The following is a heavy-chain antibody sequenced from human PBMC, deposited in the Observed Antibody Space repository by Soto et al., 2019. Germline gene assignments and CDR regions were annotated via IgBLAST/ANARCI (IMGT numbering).Heavy chain of an antibody. V-gene: IGHV3-11*01. CDR2: ISSSGSTI. J-gene: IGHJ3*02. Sequence: GGSLRLSCAASGFTFSDYYMSWIRQAPGKGLEWVSYISSSGSTIYYADSVKGRFTISRDNAKNSLYLQMNSLRAEDTAVYYCAREGITMVRGVLADAFDIWGQGTMVTVSS. CDR3: AREGITMVRGVLADAFDI. D-gene: IGHD3-10*01. CDR1: GFTFSDYY.